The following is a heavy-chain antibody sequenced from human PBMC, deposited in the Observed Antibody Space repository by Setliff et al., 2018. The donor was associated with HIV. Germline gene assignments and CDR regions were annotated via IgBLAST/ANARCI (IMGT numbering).Heavy chain of an antibody. V-gene: IGHV4-34*01. Sequence: SETLSLTCAVYGGSFTTYYWSWIRQPPGKGLEWIGEINHIGSTNYNPSLKSRVTISIDTSKNQFSLKLSSVTAADSAVYYCAKSASWDLRGWLHWGQGTLVTVSS. D-gene: IGHD6-19*01. J-gene: IGHJ4*02. CDR2: INHIGST. CDR3: AKSASWDLRGWLH. CDR1: GGSFTTYY.